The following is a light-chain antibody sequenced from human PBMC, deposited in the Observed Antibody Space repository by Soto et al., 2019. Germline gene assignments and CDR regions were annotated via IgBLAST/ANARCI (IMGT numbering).Light chain of an antibody. V-gene: IGKV3-20*01. Sequence: EIVLTQSPGTLSLSPGKRATLSCRASQSISSSYLAWYQQRPGQAPRLLIYGASSRATGIPDRFSGSGSGTEFTLTISRLEPEDFAVYYCQQYGSSSWTFGQATKLEIK. CDR1: QSISSSY. J-gene: IGKJ1*01. CDR2: GAS. CDR3: QQYGSSSWT.